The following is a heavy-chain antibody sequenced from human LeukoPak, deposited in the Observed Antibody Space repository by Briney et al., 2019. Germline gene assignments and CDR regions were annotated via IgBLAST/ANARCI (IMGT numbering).Heavy chain of an antibody. CDR1: GYSISSDYY. CDR3: ARHNRPATDDFWSGYYFRILSPFDY. CDR2: IYHSGST. Sequence: SETLSLTCAVSGYSISSDYYWGWIRQPPGKGLEWIGSIYHSGSTYYNPSLKSRVTISVDTSKTQFSLKLSSVTAADTAVYYCARHNRPATDDFWSGYYFRILSPFDYWGQGTLVTVSS. J-gene: IGHJ4*02. D-gene: IGHD3-3*01. V-gene: IGHV4-38-2*01.